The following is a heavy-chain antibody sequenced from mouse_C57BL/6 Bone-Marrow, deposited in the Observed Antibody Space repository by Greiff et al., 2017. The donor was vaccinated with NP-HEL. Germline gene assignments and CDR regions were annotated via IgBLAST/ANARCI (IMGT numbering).Heavy chain of an antibody. CDR2: IDPSDSET. J-gene: IGHJ4*01. D-gene: IGHD2-5*01. Sequence: VQLQQPGAELVRPGSSVKLSCKASGYTFTSYWMHWVKQRPIQGLEWIGNIDPSDSETHYNQKFKDKATLTVDKSSSTAYMQLSSLTSEDSAGYYWARSRYSNYVFYAMDDWGQGTSVTVSS. CDR3: ARSRYSNYVFYAMDD. V-gene: IGHV1-52*01. CDR1: GYTFTSYW.